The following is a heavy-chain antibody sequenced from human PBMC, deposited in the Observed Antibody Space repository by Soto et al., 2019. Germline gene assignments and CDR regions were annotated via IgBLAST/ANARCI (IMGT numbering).Heavy chain of an antibody. Sequence: SETLSLTCTVSGGSISSGGYYWSWIRQHPGKGLEWIGYIYYSGSTYYNPSLKSRVTISVDTSKNQFSLKLSSETAADTAVYYCARAFSYDFWSGPPTVPAPYYMDVWGKGTTVTVSS. J-gene: IGHJ6*03. CDR2: IYYSGST. D-gene: IGHD3-3*01. CDR1: GGSISSGGYY. CDR3: ARAFSYDFWSGPPTVPAPYYMDV. V-gene: IGHV4-31*03.